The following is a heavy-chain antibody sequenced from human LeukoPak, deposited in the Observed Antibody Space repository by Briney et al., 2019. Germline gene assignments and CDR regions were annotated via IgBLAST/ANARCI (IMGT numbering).Heavy chain of an antibody. V-gene: IGHV4-30-2*01. D-gene: IGHD5-18*01. CDR1: GGSISSGGYP. J-gene: IGHJ5*02. Sequence: SQTLSLTCAVSGGSISSGGYPWSWIRQPPGKGLEWIGYIYHSGSTYYNPSLKSRVTISVDRSKNQFSLKLSSVTAADTAVYNCARTGYSYGYLLWFDPWGQGTLVTVSS. CDR3: ARTGYSYGYLLWFDP. CDR2: IYHSGST.